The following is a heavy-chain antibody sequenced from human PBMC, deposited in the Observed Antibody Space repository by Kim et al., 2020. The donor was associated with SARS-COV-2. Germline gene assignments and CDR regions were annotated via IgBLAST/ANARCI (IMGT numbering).Heavy chain of an antibody. CDR1: GFSFSCCE. CDR2: ISRSGNTI. CDR3: ARALGGGYCSGGSCYYDY. D-gene: IGHD2-15*01. V-gene: IGHV3-48*03. J-gene: IGHJ4*02. Sequence: GGSLRLSCAASGFSFSCCEMNWVRQAPGKGLEWVSYISRSGNTIYYADSVKGRFTISRDNAKNSLYLQMNSLRVEDTAVYYCARALGGGYCSGGSCYYDYWGQGTLITVSS.